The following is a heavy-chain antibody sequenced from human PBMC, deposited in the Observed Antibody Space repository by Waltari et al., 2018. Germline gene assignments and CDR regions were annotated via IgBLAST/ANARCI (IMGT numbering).Heavy chain of an antibody. CDR3: ARGYCVSNSCYCGDS. CDR2: IRDKAKSYTL. V-gene: IGHV3-72*01. J-gene: IGHJ4*02. CDR1: GFSSTDHY. D-gene: IGHD2-2*01. Sequence: EVQLVESGGGLVQSGGSLSLPCGASGFSSTDHYRDWVRQAPGKGLEWVARIRDKAKSYTLEYAASVKGRFIISRDDSMNSLYLQMNNLKTEDTAMYFCARGYCVSNSCYCGDSWGQGTLVTVSS.